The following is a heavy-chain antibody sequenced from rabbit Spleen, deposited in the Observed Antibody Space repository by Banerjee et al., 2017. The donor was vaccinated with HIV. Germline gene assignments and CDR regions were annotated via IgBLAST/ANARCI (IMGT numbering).Heavy chain of an antibody. D-gene: IGHD8-1*01. CDR2: IDTGSRDFT. V-gene: IGHV1S40*01. CDR3: ARDTGSSFSTYGMDL. J-gene: IGHJ6*01. Sequence: QSLEESGGGLVQPEGSLTLTCKASGVSFSFSSYICWVRQAPGKGLEWIACIDTGSRDFTYYASWAKGRFTISKTSSTTVTLQMTSLTVADTATYFCARDTGSSFSTYGMDLWGPGTLVTVS. CDR1: GVSFSFSSY.